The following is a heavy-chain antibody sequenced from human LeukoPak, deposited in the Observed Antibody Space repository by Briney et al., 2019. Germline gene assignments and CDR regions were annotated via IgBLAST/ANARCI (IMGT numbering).Heavy chain of an antibody. CDR2: INPNSGGT. Sequence: GASVKVSCKASGYTFTGCYMHCVRQAPGQGLECMGWINPNSGGTNYAQKFQGRVTMTRDTSISTAYMELSRLRSDDTAVSYCARLSDSSGYYYLDYWGQGTLVTVSS. V-gene: IGHV1-2*02. J-gene: IGHJ4*02. CDR1: GYTFTGCY. D-gene: IGHD3-22*01. CDR3: ARLSDSSGYYYLDY.